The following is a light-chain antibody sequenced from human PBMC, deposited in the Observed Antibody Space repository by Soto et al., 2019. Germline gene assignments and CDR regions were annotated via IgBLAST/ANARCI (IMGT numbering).Light chain of an antibody. CDR2: GIS. CDR3: QQHSKWPIT. V-gene: IGKV3-15*01. J-gene: IGKJ5*01. Sequence: SPGTLSLSPGETATLSCRASQSVDSNYLAWYQQKPGQAPRLLVYGISTRATDIPARFSGSGSGTEFTLTISSLQSEDFGIYYCQQHSKWPITFGQGTRLEI. CDR1: QSVDSN.